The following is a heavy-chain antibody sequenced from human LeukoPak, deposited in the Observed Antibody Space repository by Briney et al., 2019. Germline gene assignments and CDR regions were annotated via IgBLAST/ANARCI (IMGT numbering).Heavy chain of an antibody. CDR3: ARDQLEFDI. CDR2: IYSDNT. J-gene: IGHJ3*02. Sequence: GGTLRLSCAASGFTFSSYGMSWVRQAPGKGLEWVSFIYSDNTHYSDSVKGRFTISRDNSKNTLYLQMNSLRAEDTTVYYCARDQLEFDIWGQGTMVTVSS. D-gene: IGHD1-1*01. CDR1: GFTFSSYG. V-gene: IGHV3-66*03.